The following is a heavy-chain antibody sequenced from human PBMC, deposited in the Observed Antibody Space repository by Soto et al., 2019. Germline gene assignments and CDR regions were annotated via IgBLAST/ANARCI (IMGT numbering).Heavy chain of an antibody. CDR2: ISYDGSNK. V-gene: IGHV3-30-3*01. CDR3: ATLGGLWFGDPHYYYYGMDV. Sequence: GGSLRLSCAASGFTFSSYAMHWVRQAPGKGLEWVAVISYDGSNKYYADSVKGRFTISRDNSKNTLYLQMNSLRAEDTAVYYCATLGGLWFGDPHYYYYGMDVWGQGTTVTVSS. J-gene: IGHJ6*02. D-gene: IGHD3-10*01. CDR1: GFTFSSYA.